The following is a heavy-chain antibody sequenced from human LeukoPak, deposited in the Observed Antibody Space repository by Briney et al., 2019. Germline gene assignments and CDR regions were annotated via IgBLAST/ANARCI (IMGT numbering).Heavy chain of an antibody. D-gene: IGHD3-10*01. CDR1: GESFSGYF. CDR2: INHSGST. J-gene: IGHJ4*02. CDR3: ARKIYGSGLN. V-gene: IGHV4-34*01. Sequence: SETLSLTCAVYGESFSGYFWSWIRQPPGKGREWIGEINHSGSTSYNPSLKSRVTISIDTSKNQFSLNLSSVSAADTSVYYCARKIYGSGLNWGQGTLVTVSS.